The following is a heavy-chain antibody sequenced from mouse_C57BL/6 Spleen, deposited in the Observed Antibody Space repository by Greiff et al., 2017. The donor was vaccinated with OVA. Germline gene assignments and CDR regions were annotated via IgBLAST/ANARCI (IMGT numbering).Heavy chain of an antibody. J-gene: IGHJ4*01. CDR3: AIYYYGSSYGAMDY. D-gene: IGHD1-1*01. CDR2: IDPSDSET. V-gene: IGHV1-52*01. Sequence: QVQLQQPGAELVRPGSSVKLSCKASGYTFTSYWMHWVKQRPIQGLEWIGNIDPSDSETHYNQKFKDKATLTVDKSSSTAYMQLSSLTSEDSAVYYCAIYYYGSSYGAMDYWGQGTSVTVSS. CDR1: GYTFTSYW.